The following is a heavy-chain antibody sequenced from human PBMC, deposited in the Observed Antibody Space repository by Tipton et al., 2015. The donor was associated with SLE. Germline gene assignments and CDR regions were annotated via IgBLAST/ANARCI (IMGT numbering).Heavy chain of an antibody. CDR1: GDSPSPTY. CDR3: ARIRPGHGDPFDF. V-gene: IGHV4-4*07. CDR2: MYGSGSP. J-gene: IGHJ4*02. D-gene: IGHD3-3*01. Sequence: TLSLTCTVSGDSPSPTYLTWIRQPAGKGLEWIGRMYGSGSPTHFIPSLESRVTMSVGTSQKQFSLKLTSVTAADTAVYYCARIRPGHGDPFDFWGQGALVTVSS.